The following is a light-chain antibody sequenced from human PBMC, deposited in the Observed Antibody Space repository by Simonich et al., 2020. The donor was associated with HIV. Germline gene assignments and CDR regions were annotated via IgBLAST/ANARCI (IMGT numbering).Light chain of an antibody. CDR3: SSYTGSNTVV. Sequence: QSALTQPASVSGSPGQSITISCTGTSSDVGGYNYVSWYQQHPGKAPKLMIYDVSKRPSGVSNRFSGSKSGNTASLTSSGLQAKDEADYYCSSYTGSNTVVFGGGTKLTVL. V-gene: IGLV2-14*01. CDR2: DVS. CDR1: SSDVGGYNY. J-gene: IGLJ2*01.